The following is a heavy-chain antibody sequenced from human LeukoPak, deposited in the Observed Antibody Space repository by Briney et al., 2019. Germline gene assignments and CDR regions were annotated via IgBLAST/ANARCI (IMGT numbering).Heavy chain of an antibody. D-gene: IGHD3-10*01. V-gene: IGHV4-39*01. J-gene: IGHJ4*02. CDR1: GGSISSGSYY. Sequence: SETLSLTCTVSGGSISSGSYYWSWIRQPPGKGLEWIGEINHSGSTNYNPSLKSRATISVDTSRNQFSLKLSSVTAADTAVYYCARHRQVRYYGSGSYSDYWGQGTLVTVSS. CDR3: ARHRQVRYYGSGSYSDY. CDR2: INHSGST.